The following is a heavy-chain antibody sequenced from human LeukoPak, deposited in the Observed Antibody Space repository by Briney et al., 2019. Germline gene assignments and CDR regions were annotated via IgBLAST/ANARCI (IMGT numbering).Heavy chain of an antibody. J-gene: IGHJ4*02. CDR2: ISSGSRTI. V-gene: IGHV3-48*01. D-gene: IGHD7-27*01. CDR1: GFTFSGYS. CDR3: ARESITGDRDFDY. Sequence: GGSLRLSCAASGFTFSGYSMNWVRQAPGRGLEWPSYISSGSRTIFYGDSVKGRFIISRDNAKNSLYLLMNSLRADDTAVYYCARESITGDRDFDYWGQGTLITVSS.